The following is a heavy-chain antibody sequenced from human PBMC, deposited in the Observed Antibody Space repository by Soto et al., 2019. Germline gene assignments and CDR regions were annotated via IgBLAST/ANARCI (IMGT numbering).Heavy chain of an antibody. CDR2: IWYDGSNK. Sequence: GGSLRLSCAASGFTFSSYGMHWVRQAPGKGLEWVAVIWYDGSNKYYADSVKGRFTISRDNSKNTLYLQMNSLRAEDTAVYYCARDLRFTISGCFDYWGQGTLVTVSS. V-gene: IGHV3-33*01. CDR3: ARDLRFTISGCFDY. D-gene: IGHD3-3*01. CDR1: GFTFSSYG. J-gene: IGHJ4*02.